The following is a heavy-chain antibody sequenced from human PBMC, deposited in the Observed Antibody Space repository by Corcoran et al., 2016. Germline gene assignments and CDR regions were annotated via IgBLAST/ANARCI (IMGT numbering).Heavy chain of an antibody. J-gene: IGHJ6*02. V-gene: IGHV1-69*01. D-gene: IGHD2-2*02. CDR2: IIPIFGTA. CDR3: ARRIVPAAIAENGMDV. Sequence: QVQLVQSGAEVKKPGSSVKVSCKASGGTFSSYAISWVRQAPGQGLEWMGGIIPIFGTANYAQKFQGRVTITADESTSTAYMELRSLRSEDTAGDYCARRIVPAAIAENGMDVWGQGTTVTVSS. CDR1: GGTFSSYA.